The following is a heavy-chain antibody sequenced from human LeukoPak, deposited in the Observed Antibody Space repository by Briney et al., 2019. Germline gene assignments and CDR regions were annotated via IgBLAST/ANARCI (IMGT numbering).Heavy chain of an antibody. CDR2: ISYDGINK. D-gene: IGHD2-15*01. V-gene: IGHV3-30-3*02. Sequence: GGSLRLSCEASGFTFSTYAMNWVRQAPGKGLEWVALISYDGINKYYADSVKGRFTVSRDNSENTLYLQMNSLRGDDTAVYYCAEAQNSGRCNGSNCYSGYWGQGNLVTVSS. J-gene: IGHJ4*02. CDR3: AEAQNSGRCNGSNCYSGY. CDR1: GFTFSTYA.